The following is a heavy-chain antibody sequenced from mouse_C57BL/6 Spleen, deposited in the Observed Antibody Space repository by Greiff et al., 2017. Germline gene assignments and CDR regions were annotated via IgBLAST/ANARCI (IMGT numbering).Heavy chain of an antibody. V-gene: IGHV5-15*01. CDR1: GFTFSDYG. J-gene: IGHJ1*03. Sequence: EVKVVESGGGLVQPGGSLKLSCAASGFTFSDYGMAWVRQAPRKGPEWVAFISNLAYSIYYADTVTGRFTISREDAKNTLYLERSSLRYEDTAMYYDARIYSNLWYFDVWGTGTTVTVSS. CDR2: ISNLAYSI. D-gene: IGHD2-5*01. CDR3: ARIYSNLWYFDV.